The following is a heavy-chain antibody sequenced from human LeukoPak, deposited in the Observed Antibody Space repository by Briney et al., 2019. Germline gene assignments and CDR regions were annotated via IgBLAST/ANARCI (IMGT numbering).Heavy chain of an antibody. CDR3: TRGSSGFSYYSAMDV. V-gene: IGHV3-30*03. D-gene: IGHD3-10*01. J-gene: IGHJ6*02. CDR2: ISYDGSNK. Sequence: GGSLRLSCAASGFTFSSYGMHWVRQAPGKGLEWVAVISYDGSNKYYADSVKGRFTISRDNSKNTLYLQMNSLRGDDTAVYYCTRGSSGFSYYSAMDVWGQGTTVTVSS. CDR1: GFTFSSYG.